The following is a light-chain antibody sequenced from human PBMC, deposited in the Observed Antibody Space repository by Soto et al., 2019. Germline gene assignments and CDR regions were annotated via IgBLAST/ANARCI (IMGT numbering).Light chain of an antibody. CDR3: AAWDDSLNGYV. Sequence: QSVLTQPPSASGTTGQRVTISCSGSRSNIGSNTVNWYRQLPGTAPKLLIYSNNQRPSGVPDRFSGSKSGTSASLAISGLQSEDEADYYCAAWDDSLNGYVFGNGTKVTVL. V-gene: IGLV1-44*01. J-gene: IGLJ1*01. CDR2: SNN. CDR1: RSNIGSNT.